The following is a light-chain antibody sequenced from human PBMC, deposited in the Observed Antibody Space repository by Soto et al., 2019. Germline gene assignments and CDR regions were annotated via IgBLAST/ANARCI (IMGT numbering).Light chain of an antibody. CDR2: DSS. J-gene: IGKJ1*01. V-gene: IGKV1-5*01. CDR3: QQYDTFHPWM. CDR1: QSISNW. Sequence: DIQMTQSPSTLSASVGDRVTTTCRASQSISNWLAWYQQKPGKAPKLLIYDSSSLESGVPSRFSGSGSGTDFTLTISSLQPDDFATYFCQQYDTFHPWMFGQGTKV.